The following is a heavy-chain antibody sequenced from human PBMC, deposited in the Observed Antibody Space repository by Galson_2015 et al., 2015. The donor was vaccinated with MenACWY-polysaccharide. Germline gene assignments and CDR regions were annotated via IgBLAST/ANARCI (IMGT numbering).Heavy chain of an antibody. CDR2: ITSSGSTI. J-gene: IGHJ6*02. Sequence: SLRLSCAASGFTFSSYEMNWVRQAPGKGLEWVSYITSSGSTIYYADSVTGRFTISRDNAKNSLYLQMNSLRAEDTAVYYCANQSGYDGMDFWGQGTTVAVSS. CDR1: GFTFSSYE. D-gene: IGHD6-13*01. V-gene: IGHV3-48*03. CDR3: ANQSGYDGMDF.